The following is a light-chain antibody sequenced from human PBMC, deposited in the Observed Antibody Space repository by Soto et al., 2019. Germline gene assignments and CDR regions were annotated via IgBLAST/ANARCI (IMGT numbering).Light chain of an antibody. CDR1: SSDVGAYTY. J-gene: IGLJ1*01. CDR3: CSYAGSYTYV. V-gene: IGLV2-11*01. CDR2: DVS. Sequence: QSVLTQPRSVSGSPGQSATISCTGTSSDVGAYTYVSWYQQHPGKAPKLMIYDVSRRPSGVPDRFSGSKSGNTASLTISGLQVEDEADYYCCSYAGSYTYVFGIGTKVTVL.